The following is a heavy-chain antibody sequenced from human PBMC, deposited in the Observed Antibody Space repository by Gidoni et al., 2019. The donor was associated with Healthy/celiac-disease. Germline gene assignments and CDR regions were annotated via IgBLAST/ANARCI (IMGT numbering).Heavy chain of an antibody. Sequence: QVQLVESGGGLVKPGGSLRLSCAASGFTFSDYYMSWIRQAPGKGLEWVSYISSSSSYTNYADSVKGRFTISRDNAKNSLYLQMNSLRAEDTAVYYCARSPAWVKGEVWDWFDPWGQGTLVTVSS. CDR3: ARSPAWVKGEVWDWFDP. CDR1: GFTFSDYY. D-gene: IGHD3-16*01. J-gene: IGHJ5*02. V-gene: IGHV3-11*06. CDR2: ISSSSSYT.